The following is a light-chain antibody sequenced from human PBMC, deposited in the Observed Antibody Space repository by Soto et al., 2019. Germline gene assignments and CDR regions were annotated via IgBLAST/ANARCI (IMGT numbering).Light chain of an antibody. Sequence: QSVLTQPASVSGSPGQSITISCTGTSSDVGGYNYVSWYQQHTGKAPKLMIYDVSNRPSGVSNRFSGSKSGNTASLTISGLQAEDEAEYYCSSYTGRTSYVVFGGGTKLTVL. CDR2: DVS. V-gene: IGLV2-14*01. CDR3: SSYTGRTSYVV. CDR1: SSDVGGYNY. J-gene: IGLJ2*01.